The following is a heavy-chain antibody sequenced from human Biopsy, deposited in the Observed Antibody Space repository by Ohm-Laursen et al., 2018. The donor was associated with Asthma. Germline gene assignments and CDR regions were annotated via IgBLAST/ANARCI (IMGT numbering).Heavy chain of an antibody. Sequence: SLRLSCAASGFTFGDYWRSWVRQVPGKGLEWVSVIYSGGTSHTADSVRGRFTISRDYSKNTLYLQMHSLRAEDTAVYYCARGDSSNWSHYYFDYWGQGTLVTVSS. CDR1: GFTFGDYW. V-gene: IGHV3-53*01. CDR3: ARGDSSNWSHYYFDY. J-gene: IGHJ4*02. CDR2: IYSGGTS. D-gene: IGHD3-22*01.